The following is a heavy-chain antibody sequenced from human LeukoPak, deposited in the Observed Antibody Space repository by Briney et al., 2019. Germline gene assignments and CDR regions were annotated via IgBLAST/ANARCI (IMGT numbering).Heavy chain of an antibody. CDR3: AKRGVVIRVILVGFYKEAYYFDS. J-gene: IGHJ4*02. Sequence: GGSLRLSCAVSGITLSNYGMSWVRQAPGKGLEWVAGISGNAGGTYYADSVKGRFTISRDNAKNTLYLQLNNLRAEDTAVYFCAKRGVVIRVILVGFYKEAYYFDSWGQGALVTVSS. D-gene: IGHD3-22*01. V-gene: IGHV3-23*01. CDR1: GITLSNYG. CDR2: ISGNAGGT.